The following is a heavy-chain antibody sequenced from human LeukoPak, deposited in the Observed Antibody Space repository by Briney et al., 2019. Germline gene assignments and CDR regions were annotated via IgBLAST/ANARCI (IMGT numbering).Heavy chain of an antibody. CDR3: ARDQVQLWSRFDL. Sequence: GASVTVSCKASGYTFTGYYMHWVRQAPGQGLEWMGWINPNSGGTNYTQKFQGRVTMTRDTSISTAYMELSRLRSDDTAVYYCARDQVQLWSRFDLWGQGTLVTVSS. CDR1: GYTFTGYY. CDR2: INPNSGGT. J-gene: IGHJ5*02. D-gene: IGHD5-18*01. V-gene: IGHV1-2*02.